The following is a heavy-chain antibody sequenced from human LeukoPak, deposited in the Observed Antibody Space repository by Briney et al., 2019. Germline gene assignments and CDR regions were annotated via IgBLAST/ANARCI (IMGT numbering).Heavy chain of an antibody. CDR1: GYTFTGYY. V-gene: IGHV1-2*02. J-gene: IGHJ1*01. D-gene: IGHD2-15*01. CDR3: ARDSDCSGESCYEYFQH. CDR2: INPNSGDT. Sequence: ASVTVSCKASGYTFTGYYMHWVRQAPGQGLEWMGWINPNSGDTNYVQKFQGRVTMTRDTSISTAYMELSRLRSDDTAVYYCARDSDCSGESCYEYFQHWGQGTLVSVSP.